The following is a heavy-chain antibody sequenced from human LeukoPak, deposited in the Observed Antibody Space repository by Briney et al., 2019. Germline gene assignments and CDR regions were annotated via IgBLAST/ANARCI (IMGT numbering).Heavy chain of an antibody. Sequence: PGGSLRLSCAASGFTFSSSAMSWVRQAPGKGLELVSAISDSGITTYYADSVKGRFSVSRDNSKNTLYLQMNSLRAEDTALYYCAKEGPPSSGWPFDYWGQGTLVTVSA. J-gene: IGHJ4*02. CDR2: ISDSGITT. V-gene: IGHV3-23*01. CDR1: GFTFSSSA. CDR3: AKEGPPSSGWPFDY. D-gene: IGHD6-19*01.